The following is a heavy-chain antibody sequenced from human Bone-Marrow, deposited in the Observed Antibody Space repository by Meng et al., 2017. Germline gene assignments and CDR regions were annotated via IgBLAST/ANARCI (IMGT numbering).Heavy chain of an antibody. Sequence: GGSLRLSCVASGFTFSGYWMSWVRQAPGEGLERVANMKQDGSEKNYMDSVKGRFTISRDNARNSLYLQINSLRAEDTAVYYCAREAGWLHLLDYWGQGALVTVSS. V-gene: IGHV3-7*01. CDR1: GFTFSGYW. CDR2: MKQDGSEK. CDR3: AREAGWLHLLDY. J-gene: IGHJ4*02. D-gene: IGHD5-24*01.